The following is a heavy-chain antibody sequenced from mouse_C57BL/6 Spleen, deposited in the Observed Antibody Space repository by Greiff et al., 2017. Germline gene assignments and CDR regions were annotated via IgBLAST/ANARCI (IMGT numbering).Heavy chain of an antibody. CDR3: TRGSLANWEERVAY. D-gene: IGHD4-1*01. CDR1: GFTFSSYA. V-gene: IGHV5-9-1*02. Sequence: EVQRVESGEGLVKPGGSLKLSCAASGFTFSSYAMSWVRQTPEKRLEWVAYISSGGDYIYYADTVKGRFTISRATARNALYLQMSWRKSKDIAMYYCTRGSLANWEERVAYGGQGTLVTVAA. J-gene: IGHJ3*01. CDR2: ISSGGDYI.